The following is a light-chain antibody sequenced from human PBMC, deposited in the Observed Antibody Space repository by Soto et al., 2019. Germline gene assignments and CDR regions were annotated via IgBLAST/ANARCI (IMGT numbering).Light chain of an antibody. J-gene: IGKJ1*01. Sequence: DIQMTQSPSTLSASVGDRVTITCRASQSTSSRLTWYQQKPGKAPQLLIYDASSLKSGVPSRFSGSGSGTEFTLTVSSLQPDDFATYYCQQYNSYPWTFGQGTKVEIK. CDR3: QQYNSYPWT. V-gene: IGKV1-5*01. CDR1: QSTSSR. CDR2: DAS.